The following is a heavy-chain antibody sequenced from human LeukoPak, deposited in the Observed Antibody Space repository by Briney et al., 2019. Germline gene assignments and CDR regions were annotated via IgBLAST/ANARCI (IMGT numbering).Heavy chain of an antibody. J-gene: IGHJ4*02. CDR2: IYSCGST. CDR3: ARGRVDGYNHNYVDY. D-gene: IGHD5-24*01. V-gene: IGHV3-66*01. Sequence: PGGSLRLSCAASGFTVTSNYMSWVRQAPGKGLEWVSVIYSCGSTYYADSVKGRFTISRDNSKNTLYLQMNSLRAEDTAVYYCARGRVDGYNHNYVDYWGQGTLVTVSS. CDR1: GFTVTSNY.